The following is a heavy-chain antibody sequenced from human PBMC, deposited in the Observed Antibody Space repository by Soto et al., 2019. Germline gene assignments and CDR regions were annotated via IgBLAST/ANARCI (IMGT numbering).Heavy chain of an antibody. CDR3: AREPSPPLYDSSGYYYGSYFDY. CDR2: IIPIFGTA. CDR1: GGTFSSYA. V-gene: IGHV1-69*13. D-gene: IGHD3-22*01. Sequence: SVKVSCKASGGTFSSYAISWVRQAPGPGLEWMGGIIPIFGTANYAQKFQGRVTITADESTSTAYMELSSLRSEDTAVYYCAREPSPPLYDSSGYYYGSYFDYWGQGALVTVSS. J-gene: IGHJ4*02.